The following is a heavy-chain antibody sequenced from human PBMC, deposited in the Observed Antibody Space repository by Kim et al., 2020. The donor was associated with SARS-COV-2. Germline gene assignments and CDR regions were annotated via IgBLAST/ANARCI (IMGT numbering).Heavy chain of an antibody. Sequence: GGSLRLSCVASGFSFNNYAIQWVRQAPGKGLECVSRVSGRGGSEEYADSVKGSFIISRDNSRNTLYLQMNSLRPEDTAVYYCAKNYVVYITNYDYHYGLDVWGPGTTVTVSS. J-gene: IGHJ6*02. D-gene: IGHD3-16*01. V-gene: IGHV3-23*01. CDR3: AKNYVVYITNYDYHYGLDV. CDR1: GFSFNNYA. CDR2: VSGRGGSE.